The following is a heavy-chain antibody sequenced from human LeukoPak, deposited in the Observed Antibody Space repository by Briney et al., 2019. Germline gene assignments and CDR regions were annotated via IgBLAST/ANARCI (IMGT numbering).Heavy chain of an antibody. V-gene: IGHV3-66*01. D-gene: IGHD3-16*01. CDR3: ARGLWDGGLDY. J-gene: IGHJ4*02. Sequence: PGGSLRLSCAASGFTVSSNYMSGVRQAPGEGLEWVSVIYSGGSTYYADSVKGRFTISRDNSKNTLYLQMNSLRAEDTAVYYCARGLWDGGLDYWGQGTLVTVSS. CDR2: IYSGGST. CDR1: GFTVSSNY.